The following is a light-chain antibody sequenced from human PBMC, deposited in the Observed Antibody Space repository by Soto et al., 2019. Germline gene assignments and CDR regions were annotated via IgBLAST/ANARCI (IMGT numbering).Light chain of an antibody. CDR2: EVT. Sequence: QSALTQPPSASGSPGQSVTISCTGTSSDVGGYNYVSWFQQHPGKAPKLMIYEVTKRPSGVPDRFSGSKSGNTASLTVSGLQAEDEADYYCSSYAGSTFYVFGTGTKATVL. V-gene: IGLV2-8*01. CDR1: SSDVGGYNY. J-gene: IGLJ1*01. CDR3: SSYAGSTFYV.